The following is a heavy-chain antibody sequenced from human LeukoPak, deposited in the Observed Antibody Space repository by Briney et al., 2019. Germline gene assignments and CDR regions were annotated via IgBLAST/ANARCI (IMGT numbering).Heavy chain of an antibody. J-gene: IGHJ5*02. CDR1: VGPSVVTT. Sequence: PSETLSSPALSMVGPSVVTTGAGSASPQGRGLEWIGEINHSGSTNYNPSLKSRVTISVDTSKNQFSLKLSSVTAADTAVYYCATLSTRGRRFDPWGQGTLVTVSS. V-gene: IGHV4-34*01. CDR3: ATLSTRGRRFDP. D-gene: IGHD3-16*01. CDR2: INHSGST.